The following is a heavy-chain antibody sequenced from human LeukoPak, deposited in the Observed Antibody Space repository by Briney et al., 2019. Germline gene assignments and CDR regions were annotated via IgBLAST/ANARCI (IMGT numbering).Heavy chain of an antibody. Sequence: GASVKVSCKASGYTFTGYYMHWVRQAPGQGLEWMGWINPNSGGTNYAQKFQGRVTMTRDTSISTAYMELSRLRSDDTAVYYCASAPYYYDSSGYHSGYYNYYYYGMDVWGQGTTVTVSS. CDR1: GYTFTGYY. D-gene: IGHD3-22*01. V-gene: IGHV1-2*02. CDR3: ASAPYYYDSSGYHSGYYNYYYYGMDV. CDR2: INPNSGGT. J-gene: IGHJ6*02.